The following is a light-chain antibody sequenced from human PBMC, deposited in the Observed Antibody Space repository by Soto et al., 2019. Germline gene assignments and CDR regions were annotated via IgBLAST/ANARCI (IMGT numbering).Light chain of an antibody. V-gene: IGLV2-14*01. CDR1: SSDIGGYNY. J-gene: IGLJ2*01. Sequence: QSALTQPASVSGSPGQSITICCTGTSSDIGGYNYVSWYQQHPGKAPKLMIYDVSNRPSGVSNRFSGSKSGNTASLTISGLQAEDEADYYCSSYASSSPVIFGGGTQLTVL. CDR2: DVS. CDR3: SSYASSSPVI.